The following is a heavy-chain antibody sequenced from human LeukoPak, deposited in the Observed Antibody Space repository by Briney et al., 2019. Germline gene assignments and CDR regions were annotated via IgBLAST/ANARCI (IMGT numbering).Heavy chain of an antibody. CDR3: ARGPFAQDYNDYA. CDR1: GGSFSAFY. D-gene: IGHD4-11*01. Sequence: PAETLSLTCAVYGGSFSAFYWSWIRQPPGKGLEWIGEINHSGTTNYNPSFKSRVTISVDTSKNQFSLRLSSVTAADTAVYYCARGPFAQDYNDYAWGQGTLVTVS. J-gene: IGHJ4*02. CDR2: INHSGTT. V-gene: IGHV4-34*01.